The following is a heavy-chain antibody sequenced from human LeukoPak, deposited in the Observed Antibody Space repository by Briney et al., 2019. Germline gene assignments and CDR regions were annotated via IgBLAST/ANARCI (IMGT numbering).Heavy chain of an antibody. D-gene: IGHD4-17*01. CDR1: GFTFSRNW. CDR3: AREEATTVANDY. Sequence: GGSLRLSCAASGFTFSRNWMHWVRQAPGKGLVWVSRINSDGTTNYADSVEGRFTISRDNAKNTLYLQMNSLRAEDTAVYYCAREEATTVANDYWGQGTLVTVSS. V-gene: IGHV3-74*01. J-gene: IGHJ4*02. CDR2: INSDGTT.